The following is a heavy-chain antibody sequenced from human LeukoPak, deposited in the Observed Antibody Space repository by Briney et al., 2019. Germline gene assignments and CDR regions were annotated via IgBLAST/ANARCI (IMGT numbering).Heavy chain of an antibody. CDR1: GFTFSSYS. Sequence: PGGSLRLSCAASGFTFSSYSMNWVRQAPGKGLEWVSSISSSSSYIYYADSVKGRFTISRDNAQNSLSLQMNSLRAEDTAVYYCVRDPEDYFDYWGQGTLVIVSS. V-gene: IGHV3-21*01. CDR3: VRDPEDYFDY. J-gene: IGHJ4*02. CDR2: ISSSSSYI.